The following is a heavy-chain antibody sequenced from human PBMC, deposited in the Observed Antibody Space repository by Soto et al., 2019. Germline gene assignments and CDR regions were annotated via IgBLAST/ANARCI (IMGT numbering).Heavy chain of an antibody. CDR3: ARDLNGSSSWPVPFYYYYGMDV. Sequence: ASVKVSCKASGGTFSSYAISWVRQAPGQGLEWMGGIIPIFGTANYAQKFQGRVTITADESTSTAYMELSSLRSEDTAVYYCARDLNGSSSWPVPFYYYYGMDVWGQGTTVTVSS. CDR2: IIPIFGTA. V-gene: IGHV1-69*13. J-gene: IGHJ6*02. CDR1: GGTFSSYA. D-gene: IGHD6-13*01.